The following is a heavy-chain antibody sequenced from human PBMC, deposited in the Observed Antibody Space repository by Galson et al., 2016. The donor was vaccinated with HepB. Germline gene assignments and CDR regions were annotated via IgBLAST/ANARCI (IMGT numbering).Heavy chain of an antibody. CDR1: GGSISSTDDY. V-gene: IGHV4-39*01. Sequence: SETLSLTCTVSGGSISSTDDYWGWIRQPPGKGLEWIGSIYYSGNTYYNSSLKSRVTISVDTSKNQFSLKVSSVTASASAVYYCARHDWRGGTDAFDIWGQGTMVSVSS. D-gene: IGHD2-21*01. CDR2: IYYSGNT. J-gene: IGHJ3*02. CDR3: ARHDWRGGTDAFDI.